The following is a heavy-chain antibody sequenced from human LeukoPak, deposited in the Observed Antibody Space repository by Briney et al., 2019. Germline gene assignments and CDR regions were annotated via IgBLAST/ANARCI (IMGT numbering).Heavy chain of an antibody. J-gene: IGHJ6*04. D-gene: IGHD3-22*01. CDR1: GGSISSSSSY. Sequence: PSETLSLTCSVSGGSISSSSSYWGWIRQPPGKGLEWIGSIYYSGSSFDNPALKSRVAISVDTSKNQFSLKLSSVTAADTAVYYCASSYYDSSGYYLLRDVWGKGTTVTVSS. CDR2: IYYSGSS. V-gene: IGHV4-39*01. CDR3: ASSYYDSSGYYLLRDV.